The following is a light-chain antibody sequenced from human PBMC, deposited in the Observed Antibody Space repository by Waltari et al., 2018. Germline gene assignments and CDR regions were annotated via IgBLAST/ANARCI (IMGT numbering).Light chain of an antibody. CDR3: QQTYSAPWT. CDR2: AAS. CDR1: HSITNY. Sequence: DIQMTQSPSSLSASVGDRVTITCRASHSITNYLNWYQQKPGKAPKLLIYAASTLQSGVPSRFSGTGSGTDFTLLISSLQPEDFATYYCQQTYSAPWTFGHGTKVEIK. V-gene: IGKV1-39*01. J-gene: IGKJ1*01.